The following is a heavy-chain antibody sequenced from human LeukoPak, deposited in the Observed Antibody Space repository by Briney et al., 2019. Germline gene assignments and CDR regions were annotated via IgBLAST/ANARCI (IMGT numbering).Heavy chain of an antibody. J-gene: IGHJ4*02. D-gene: IGHD3-10*01. Sequence: GRSLRLSCTASGFTFGDYAMSWFGQAPGTGLEWVGFIRSKAYGGTTEYAASVKGRFTISRDDSKSIAYLQMNSLKTEDTAVYYCTRDNTVLLWFGELSNPFDYWGQGTLVTVSS. CDR2: IRSKAYGGTT. V-gene: IGHV3-49*03. CDR1: GFTFGDYA. CDR3: TRDNTVLLWFGELSNPFDY.